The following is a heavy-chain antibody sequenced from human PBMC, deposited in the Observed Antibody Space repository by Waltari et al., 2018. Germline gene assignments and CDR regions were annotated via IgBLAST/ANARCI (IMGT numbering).Heavy chain of an antibody. Sequence: EVQLVESGGGLLQPGGSLRLSCAASGFTVSSNYMRWVRQAPGKGLEWVSVIYSGGSTYYADSGKGRFTISRDNSKNTLYLQMNSLRAEDTAVYYCARGATAAGTIYYYGMDVWGQGTTVTVSS. CDR3: ARGATAAGTIYYYGMDV. D-gene: IGHD6-13*01. V-gene: IGHV3-53*01. CDR1: GFTVSSNY. J-gene: IGHJ6*02. CDR2: IYSGGST.